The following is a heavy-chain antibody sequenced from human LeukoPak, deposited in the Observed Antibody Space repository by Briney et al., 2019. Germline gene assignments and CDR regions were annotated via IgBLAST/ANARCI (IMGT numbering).Heavy chain of an antibody. CDR2: IYYSGST. Sequence: PSETLSLTCTVSGGSINSYYWSWIRQPPGKGLEWIGYIYYSGSTNYNPSLRSRVTISVDTSKNQFSLKLSSVTAADTAVYYCARATRGPIYGPGAFDIWGQGTMVTVSS. D-gene: IGHD3-10*01. V-gene: IGHV4-59*01. J-gene: IGHJ3*02. CDR3: ARATRGPIYGPGAFDI. CDR1: GGSINSYY.